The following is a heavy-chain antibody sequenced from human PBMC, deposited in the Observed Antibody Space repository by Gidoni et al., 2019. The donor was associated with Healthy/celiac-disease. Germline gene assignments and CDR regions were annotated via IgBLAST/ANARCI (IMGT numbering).Heavy chain of an antibody. J-gene: IGHJ3*02. CDR3: ARPAAYDAFDI. V-gene: IGHV3-9*01. CDR2: ISWNSGSI. Sequence: EVQLVESGGGLVQPGRSLRLSCAASGFPFDDYAMHWVRQAPGEGLEWVSGISWNSGSIGYADSVKGRFTISRDNAKNSLYLQMNSLRAEDTALYYWARPAAYDAFDIWGQGTMVTVSS. CDR1: GFPFDDYA. D-gene: IGHD6-13*01.